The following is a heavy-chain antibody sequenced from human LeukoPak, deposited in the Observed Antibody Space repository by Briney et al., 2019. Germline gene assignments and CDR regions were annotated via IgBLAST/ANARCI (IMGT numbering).Heavy chain of an antibody. CDR3: ARSDGHTAFDI. D-gene: IGHD5-24*01. J-gene: IGHJ3*02. V-gene: IGHV6-1*01. Sequence: SQTLSLTCAISGDSVTSYNSACSCIRQSPSRGLEWLGRTYYRSKWYNDYAVSVKSRITINPDTSKNQFSLQLTSVTPEDTAVYYCARSDGHTAFDISGQGTVVTVSS. CDR2: TYYRSKWYN. CDR1: GDSVTSYNSA.